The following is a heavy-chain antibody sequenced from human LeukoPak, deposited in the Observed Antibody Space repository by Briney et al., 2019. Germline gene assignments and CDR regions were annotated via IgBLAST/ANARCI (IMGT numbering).Heavy chain of an antibody. CDR1: GYTFTGYY. J-gene: IGHJ4*02. Sequence: ASVKVSCKASGYTFTGYYMHWVRQAPGQGLEWVGWINPNSGGTNYAQKFQGRVTMTRDTSISTAYMELSRLRSDDTAVYYCAKDLPVYYYDSSGYYYESDYWGQGTLVTVSS. CDR2: INPNSGGT. CDR3: AKDLPVYYYDSSGYYYESDY. D-gene: IGHD3-22*01. V-gene: IGHV1-2*02.